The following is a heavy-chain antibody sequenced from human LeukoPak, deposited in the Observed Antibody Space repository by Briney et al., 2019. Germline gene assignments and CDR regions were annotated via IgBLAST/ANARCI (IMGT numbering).Heavy chain of an antibody. CDR1: GFTFSSYD. V-gene: IGHV3-13*01. CDR3: ARAGYYNGLDV. D-gene: IGHD3-10*01. J-gene: IGHJ6*02. CDR2: IGTAGDT. Sequence: GGSQRLSCAASGFTFSSYDMHWVRQATGKGLEWVSTIGTAGDTYYPGSVKGRFTISRENAKNSLYLQMNSLRAGDTAVYYCARAGYYNGLDVWGQGTTVTVSS.